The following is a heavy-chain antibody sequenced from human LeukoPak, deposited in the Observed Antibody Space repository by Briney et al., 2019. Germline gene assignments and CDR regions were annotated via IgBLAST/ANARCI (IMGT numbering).Heavy chain of an antibody. J-gene: IGHJ5*02. CDR1: GGTFSSYT. CDR3: ARDVVSGLPFDP. Sequence: ASVKLSCKASGGTFSSYTISWVRQAPGQGLEWMGRIIPILGIANYAQKFQGRVAITADKSTSTAYMELSSLRSEDTAVYYCARDVVSGLPFDPWGQGTLVTVSS. D-gene: IGHD6-19*01. V-gene: IGHV1-69*04. CDR2: IIPILGIA.